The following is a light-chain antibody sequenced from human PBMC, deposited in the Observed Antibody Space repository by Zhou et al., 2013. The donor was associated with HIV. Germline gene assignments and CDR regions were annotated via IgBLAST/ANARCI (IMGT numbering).Light chain of an antibody. CDR2: AAS. CDR1: QNIGNS. J-gene: IGKJ4*01. V-gene: IGKV1-8*01. CDR3: QQYYGYPL. Sequence: AIRMTQSPSSLSASTGDRVTITCRASQNIGNSVAWYRQKPKGAPDLLIYAASTLQGGVPSRFSGNGSGTDFTLTINCLQSEDFATYYCQQYYGYPLFGGGTKVEIK.